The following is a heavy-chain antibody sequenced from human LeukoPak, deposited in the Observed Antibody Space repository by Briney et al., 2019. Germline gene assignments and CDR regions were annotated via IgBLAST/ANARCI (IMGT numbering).Heavy chain of an antibody. D-gene: IGHD2-15*01. Sequence: GGSLRLSCAASGFTFSSYAMHWLGQAPGKGLEGVAVISYDGSNKYYADSVKGRFTISRDNSKNTLYLQMNSLRAEDTAVYYCARDGCSGGSCSWFDYWGQGTLVTVSS. CDR1: GFTFSSYA. CDR3: ARDGCSGGSCSWFDY. J-gene: IGHJ5*01. V-gene: IGHV3-30*04. CDR2: ISYDGSNK.